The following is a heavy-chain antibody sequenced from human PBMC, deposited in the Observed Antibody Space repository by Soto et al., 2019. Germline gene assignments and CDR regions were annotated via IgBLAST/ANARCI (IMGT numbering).Heavy chain of an antibody. D-gene: IGHD2-21*02. CDR1: GGSVSSGSYY. CDR3: AREVAYCGGDCYSQVYYYYYGMDV. J-gene: IGHJ6*02. Sequence: SETLSLTCTVSGGSVSSGSYYWSWIRQPPGNGREWIGYIYYSGSTNYNPSLKSRVTISVDTSKNQFSLKLSSVTAADTAVYYCAREVAYCGGDCYSQVYYYYYGMDVWGQGTTVTVYS. CDR2: IYYSGST. V-gene: IGHV4-61*01.